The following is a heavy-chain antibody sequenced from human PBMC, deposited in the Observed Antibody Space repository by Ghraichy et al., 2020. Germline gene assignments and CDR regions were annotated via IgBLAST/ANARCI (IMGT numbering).Heavy chain of an antibody. Sequence: SETLSLTCTVSGGSISSYYWSWIRQPPGKGLEWIGYIYYSGSTNYNPSLKSRVTISVDTSKNQFSLKLSSVTAADTAVYYCARPGYYYDSSGYYKLGNWFDPWGQGTLVTVSS. CDR1: GGSISSYY. CDR3: ARPGYYYDSSGYYKLGNWFDP. CDR2: IYYSGST. V-gene: IGHV4-59*08. J-gene: IGHJ5*02. D-gene: IGHD3-22*01.